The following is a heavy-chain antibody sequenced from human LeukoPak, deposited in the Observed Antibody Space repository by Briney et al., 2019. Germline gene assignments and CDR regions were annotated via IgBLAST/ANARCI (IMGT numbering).Heavy chain of an antibody. CDR3: ARDCGGDCYPPFDY. Sequence: ASVKVSCKASGYTFTSYDINWVRQATGQGLEWMGWMNPNSGNTGYAQKFQGRVTMTRNTSISTAYMELSSLRSEDTAVYYCARDCGGDCYPPFDYWGQGTLVTVSS. V-gene: IGHV1-8*01. CDR1: GYTFTSYD. J-gene: IGHJ4*02. D-gene: IGHD2-21*02. CDR2: MNPNSGNT.